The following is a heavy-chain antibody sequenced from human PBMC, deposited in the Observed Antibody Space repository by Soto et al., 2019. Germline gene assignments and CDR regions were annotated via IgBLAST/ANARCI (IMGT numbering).Heavy chain of an antibody. CDR2: ISHDGSKT. CDR1: GFTFGDHS. Sequence: QVQLVESGGGVVQPGRSLRLSCVASGFTFGDHSMHWVRQAPGKGLEWVALISHDGSKTYYVDSVKGRFTTSRDISKNTLYLQMNSLRTEDTAVYYCARDHSSDGDYWGQGTLVTVSS. D-gene: IGHD2-15*01. V-gene: IGHV3-30-3*01. J-gene: IGHJ4*02. CDR3: ARDHSSDGDY.